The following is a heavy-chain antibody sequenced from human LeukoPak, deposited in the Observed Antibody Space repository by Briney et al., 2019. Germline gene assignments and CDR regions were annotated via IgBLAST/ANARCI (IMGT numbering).Heavy chain of an antibody. J-gene: IGHJ6*02. D-gene: IGHD1-1*01. CDR3: ARWVEPNYYYYGMDV. Sequence: SETLSLTCAVYGGSFSGYYWSWIRQPPGKGLEWIGEINHSGSTNYNPSLKRRVTISVDTSKNQFSLKLSSVTAADTAVYYCARWVEPNYYYYGMDVWGQGTTVTVSS. V-gene: IGHV4-34*01. CDR2: INHSGST. CDR1: GGSFSGYY.